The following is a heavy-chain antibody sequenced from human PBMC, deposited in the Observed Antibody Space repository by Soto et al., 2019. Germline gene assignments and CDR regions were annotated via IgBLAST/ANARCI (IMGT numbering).Heavy chain of an antibody. CDR1: AFSFTDTW. V-gene: IGHV3-15*05. Sequence: GESLKISCAASAFSFTDTWMSWVRLAPGKGLEWVGRVKSKSDGGTTDYAAPVKGRFTISRDDSRNTLYLQMDSLKTEDTALYYCTRYISGSFHSWGQGTLVTVSS. D-gene: IGHD3-10*01. CDR2: VKSKSDGGTT. CDR3: TRYISGSFHS. J-gene: IGHJ1*01.